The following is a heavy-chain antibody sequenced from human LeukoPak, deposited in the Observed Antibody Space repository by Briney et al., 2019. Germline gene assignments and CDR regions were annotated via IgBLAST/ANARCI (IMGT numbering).Heavy chain of an antibody. CDR1: GFTGSSNY. CDR2: IYSGGST. CDR3: ARDAAYCSSTSCFAAWFDP. Sequence: GGSLRLSCAASGFTGSSNYMSWVRQAPGKGLEWVSVIYSGGSTYYADSVKGRFIISRGSSKNTLYLQMNSLRAEDTAVYYCARDAAYCSSTSCFAAWFDPWGQGTLVTVSS. D-gene: IGHD2-2*01. V-gene: IGHV3-66*02. J-gene: IGHJ5*02.